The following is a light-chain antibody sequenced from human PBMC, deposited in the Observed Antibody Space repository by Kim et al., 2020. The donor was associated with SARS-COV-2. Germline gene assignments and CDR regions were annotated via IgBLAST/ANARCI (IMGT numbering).Light chain of an antibody. CDR2: GAS. CDR3: QRYGSSPLT. J-gene: IGKJ4*01. Sequence: EIVLTQSPGTLSLSPGERATLSCRASQSVRSSYLAWYQQKPGQAPTLLIYGASSRAAGIPERFGGSGSGTDFTLTISRLEPEDFAVYYCQRYGSSPLTFGGGTKV. CDR1: QSVRSSY. V-gene: IGKV3-20*01.